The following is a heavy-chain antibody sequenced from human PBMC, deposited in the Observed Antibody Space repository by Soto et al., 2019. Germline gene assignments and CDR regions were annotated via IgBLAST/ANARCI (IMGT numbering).Heavy chain of an antibody. CDR2: INPHGGST. Sequence: VQLVQSGAEVKKPGASVQVSCKTSGYSFSNYSMHWVRQVPGQGLEWMGKINPHGGSTSLAQQLKAAVTLTRDTSTNTVYMELSSLTSEDTAVYYCASDGVPLWPRYYFDYWGQGTLVTVSS. D-gene: IGHD3-16*01. CDR1: GYSFSNYS. J-gene: IGHJ4*02. V-gene: IGHV1-46*04. CDR3: ASDGVPLWPRYYFDY.